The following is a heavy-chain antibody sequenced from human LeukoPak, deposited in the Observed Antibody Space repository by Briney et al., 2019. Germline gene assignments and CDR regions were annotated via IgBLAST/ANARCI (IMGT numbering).Heavy chain of an antibody. D-gene: IGHD5-18*01. Sequence: GGSLRLSCAASGFTFSDYYMGWIRQAPGKGLEWVSYISSSSSYTNYADSVKGRFTISRDNAKNSLYLQMNSLRAEDTAVYYCARVDTAMVQDYWGQGTLVTVSS. CDR2: ISSSSSYT. J-gene: IGHJ4*02. V-gene: IGHV3-11*06. CDR1: GFTFSDYY. CDR3: ARVDTAMVQDY.